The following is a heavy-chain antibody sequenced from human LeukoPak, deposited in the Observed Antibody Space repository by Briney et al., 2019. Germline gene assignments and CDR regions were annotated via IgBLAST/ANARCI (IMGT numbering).Heavy chain of an antibody. V-gene: IGHV3-23*01. CDR1: GFTFSSYA. CDR3: AKDPLRYGDPDAFDI. J-gene: IGHJ3*02. Sequence: PGVSLRLSCAASGFTFSSYAMSWVRQAPGKGLEWVSAISGSGGSTYYADSVKGRFTISRDNSKNTLYLQMNSLRAEDTAVYYCAKDPLRYGDPDAFDIWGQGTMVTVSS. D-gene: IGHD4-17*01. CDR2: ISGSGGST.